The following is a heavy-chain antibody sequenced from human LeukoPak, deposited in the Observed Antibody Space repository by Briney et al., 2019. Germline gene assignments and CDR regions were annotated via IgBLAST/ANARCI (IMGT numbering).Heavy chain of an antibody. D-gene: IGHD5-12*01. J-gene: IGHJ4*02. V-gene: IGHV4-30-4*01. CDR1: GGSISSGDYY. CDR3: ARADIVATNFDY. Sequence: PSQTLSLTCTVSGGSISSGDYYWSWIRQPPGKGLEWIGYIYYSGSTYYNLSLKSRVTISVDTSKNQFSLKLSSVTAADTAVYYCARADIVATNFDYWGQGTLVTVSS. CDR2: IYYSGST.